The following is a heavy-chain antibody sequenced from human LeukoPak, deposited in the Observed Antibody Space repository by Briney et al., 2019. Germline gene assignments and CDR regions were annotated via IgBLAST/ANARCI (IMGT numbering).Heavy chain of an antibody. Sequence: KPGGSLRLSCAASGFTFSSYSMNWVRQAPGKGLEWVSFISSSSSYIYYADSVKGRFTISRDNAKNSLYLQMNSLRAEDTAVYYCARDLGWFGGLFDHWGQGTLVTVSS. CDR2: ISSSSSYI. J-gene: IGHJ4*02. D-gene: IGHD3-10*01. V-gene: IGHV3-21*01. CDR1: GFTFSSYS. CDR3: ARDLGWFGGLFDH.